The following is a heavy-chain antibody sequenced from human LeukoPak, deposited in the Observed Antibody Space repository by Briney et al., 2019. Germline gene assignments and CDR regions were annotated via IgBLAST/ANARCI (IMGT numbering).Heavy chain of an antibody. J-gene: IGHJ4*02. Sequence: GGSLRLSCAASGFTFSSYWMHWVRQAPGKGLVWVSRINSDGSSATYADSVKGRFTISRDNVKNTLYLQMNSLRAEDTAVYYCERGAPSGSYYYWGQGTLVTVSS. CDR2: INSDGSSA. CDR3: ERGAPSGSYYY. D-gene: IGHD1-26*01. CDR1: GFTFSSYW. V-gene: IGHV3-74*01.